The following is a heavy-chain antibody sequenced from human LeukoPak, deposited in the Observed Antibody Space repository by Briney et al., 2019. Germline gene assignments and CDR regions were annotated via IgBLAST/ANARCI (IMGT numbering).Heavy chain of an antibody. Sequence: GGSLGLSCAASGFTFSSYAMSWVRQAPGKGLEWVSAISGSGGSTYYADSVKGRFTISRDNSKNTLYLQMNSLRAEDTAVYYCAKDIYGSGSYYTPDAFDIWGQGTMVTVSS. V-gene: IGHV3-23*01. CDR1: GFTFSSYA. D-gene: IGHD3-10*01. CDR2: ISGSGGST. J-gene: IGHJ3*02. CDR3: AKDIYGSGSYYTPDAFDI.